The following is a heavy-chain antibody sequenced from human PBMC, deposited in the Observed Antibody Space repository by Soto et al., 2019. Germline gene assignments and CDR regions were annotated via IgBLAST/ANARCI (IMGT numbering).Heavy chain of an antibody. V-gene: IGHV3-43*01. J-gene: IGHJ6*02. CDR3: AKDTQHQHYYDSSGYSPSGMDV. CDR2: ISWDGGST. Sequence: GGSLRLSCAASGFTFDDYTMHWVRQAPGKGLEWVSLISWDGGSTYYADSVKGRFTISRDNSKNSLYLQMNSLRTEDTALYYCAKDTQHQHYYDSSGYSPSGMDVWGQGTTVTVSS. D-gene: IGHD3-22*01. CDR1: GFTFDDYT.